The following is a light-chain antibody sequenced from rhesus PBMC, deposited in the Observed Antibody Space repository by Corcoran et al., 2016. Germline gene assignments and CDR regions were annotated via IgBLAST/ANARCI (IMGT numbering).Light chain of an antibody. CDR2: EAS. Sequence: DIQMTQSPSSLSASVGDRVTITCRASQGITNDLAWYQQKPGETPKLLIYEASSWQSGIPSRFSGSGSVTDFTLTISSLQSEDFATYYCLQYSSSPYSFGQGTKVEIK. V-gene: IGKV1-22*01. CDR3: LQYSSSPYS. J-gene: IGKJ2*01. CDR1: QGITND.